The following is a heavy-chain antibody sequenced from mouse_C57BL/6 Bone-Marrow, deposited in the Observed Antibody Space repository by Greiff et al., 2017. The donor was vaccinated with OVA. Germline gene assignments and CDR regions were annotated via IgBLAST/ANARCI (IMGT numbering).Heavy chain of an antibody. CDR2: IDPEDGDT. J-gene: IGHJ3*01. D-gene: IGHD2-5*01. V-gene: IGHV14-1*01. Sequence: VQLQQSGAELVRPGASVQLSCTASGFNIKDYYMHWVKQRPEQGLEWIGRIDPEDGDTEYAPKFQGKATMTADTSSNTAYLQLSSLTSEDTAVYYCTSSYYSNPFAYWGQGTLVTVSA. CDR3: TSSYYSNPFAY. CDR1: GFNIKDYY.